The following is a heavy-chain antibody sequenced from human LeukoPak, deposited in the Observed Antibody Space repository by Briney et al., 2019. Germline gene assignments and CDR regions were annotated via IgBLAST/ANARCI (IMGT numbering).Heavy chain of an antibody. J-gene: IGHJ4*02. Sequence: SETLSLTCTVSGGSIRSYYWNWIRQPAGKGLEWIGRIYTSGSTNYNPSLKSRVTMSVDTSKNQSSLKLSSVTAADTAVYYCARGEGNWKFVFFYWGQGTLVTVSS. CDR3: ARGEGNWKFVFFY. CDR1: GGSIRSYY. V-gene: IGHV4-4*07. D-gene: IGHD1-20*01. CDR2: IYTSGST.